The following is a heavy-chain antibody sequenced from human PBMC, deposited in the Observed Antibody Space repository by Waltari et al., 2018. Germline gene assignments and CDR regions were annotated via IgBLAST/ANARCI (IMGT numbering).Heavy chain of an antibody. Sequence: EVQLVESGGGLIQPGGSLRLSCAASGFTVSSNYMSWVRQAPGKGLEWVSVIYSGGSTYYADSVKGRFTISRDNSKNTLYLQMNSLRAEDTAVYYCARVAGLPSYYYYGMDVWGQGTTVTVSS. J-gene: IGHJ6*02. D-gene: IGHD6-19*01. CDR1: GFTVSSNY. CDR2: IYSGGST. CDR3: ARVAGLPSYYYYGMDV. V-gene: IGHV3-53*01.